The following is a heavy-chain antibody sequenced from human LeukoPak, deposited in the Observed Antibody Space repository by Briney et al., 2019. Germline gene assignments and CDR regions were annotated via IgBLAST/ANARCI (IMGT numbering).Heavy chain of an antibody. D-gene: IGHD6-19*01. CDR3: ARQVGYSSGWNHFDY. J-gene: IGHJ4*02. Sequence: SETLSLTCTVSGGSISSSSYYWGWIRQPPGKGLEWIGSIYYSGSTYYNPSLKSRGTISVDTSKNQFSLKLSSVTAADTAVYYCARQVGYSSGWNHFDYWCQRTLVTVSS. V-gene: IGHV4-39*01. CDR1: GGSISSSSYY. CDR2: IYYSGST.